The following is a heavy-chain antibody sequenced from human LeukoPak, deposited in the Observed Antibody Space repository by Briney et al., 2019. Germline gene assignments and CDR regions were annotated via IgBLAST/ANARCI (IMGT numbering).Heavy chain of an antibody. CDR3: AREGASLFDF. CDR2: TYYRFKWYN. D-gene: IGHD4/OR15-4a*01. Sequence: PSQTLSLTCAISGHSVSTISAAWNWIRQSPSRGLEGLGRTYYRFKWYNDYAVSVKSRITITPDTSKNQFSLQLNSVTPEDTAMYYCAREGASLFDFWGQGTLVIVSS. CDR1: GHSVSTISAA. V-gene: IGHV6-1*01. J-gene: IGHJ4*02.